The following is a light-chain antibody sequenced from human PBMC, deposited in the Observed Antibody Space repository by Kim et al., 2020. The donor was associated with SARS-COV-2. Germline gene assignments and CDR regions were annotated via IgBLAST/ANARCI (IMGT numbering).Light chain of an antibody. V-gene: IGLV1-51*01. CDR1: SSNIGNNY. J-gene: IGLJ3*02. CDR2: DNN. Sequence: QSVLTQPPSASAAPGQKVTISCSGSSSNIGNNYVSWYQQLPGTAPKLLIYDNNKRPSGIPDRFSGSKSGTSATLGITGLQTGDEADYYCGTWDSSLSAGPWVFGGGTQLTVL. CDR3: GTWDSSLSAGPWV.